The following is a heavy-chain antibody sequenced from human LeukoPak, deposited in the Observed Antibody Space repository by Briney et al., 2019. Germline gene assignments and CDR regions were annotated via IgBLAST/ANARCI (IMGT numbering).Heavy chain of an antibody. D-gene: IGHD6-19*01. Sequence: SETLSLTCTVPGGSISSSTYYWGWIRQPPRKGLEWIGSIYYSGITYYNPSLKSRVTMSVDTSKNQFSLKLSSVTAADTAVYYCARVPYSSGWYEGDYFDYWGQGTLVTVSS. CDR1: GGSISSSTYY. V-gene: IGHV4-39*07. CDR3: ARVPYSSGWYEGDYFDY. J-gene: IGHJ4*02. CDR2: IYYSGIT.